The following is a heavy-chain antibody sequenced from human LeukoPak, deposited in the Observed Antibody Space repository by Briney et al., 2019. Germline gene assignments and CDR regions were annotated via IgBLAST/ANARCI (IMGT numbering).Heavy chain of an antibody. CDR2: IYTSGST. D-gene: IGHD5-18*01. V-gene: IGHV4-61*02. J-gene: IGHJ2*01. CDR1: GGSISSGSYY. CDR3: ARGGRGYSRNWYFDL. Sequence: SQTLSLTCTVSGGSISSGSYYWSWIRQPAGKGLEWIGRIYTSGSTNYNPSLKSRVTISVDTSKNQFSLKLSSVTAADTAVYYCARGGRGYSRNWYFDLWGRGTLVTVSS.